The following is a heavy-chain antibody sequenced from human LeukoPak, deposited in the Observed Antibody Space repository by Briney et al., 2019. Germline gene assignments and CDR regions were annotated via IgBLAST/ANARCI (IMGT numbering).Heavy chain of an antibody. Sequence: GGSLRLSCAASGFAFSSYSMNWVRQAPGKGLEWFSSISSSSSYIYYADSVKGRFTISRDNAKNSLYLQMNSLRAEDTAVYYCARAYSGYDYLWGQGTLVTVSS. CDR1: GFAFSSYS. D-gene: IGHD5-12*01. J-gene: IGHJ4*02. V-gene: IGHV3-21*01. CDR2: ISSSSSYI. CDR3: ARAYSGYDYL.